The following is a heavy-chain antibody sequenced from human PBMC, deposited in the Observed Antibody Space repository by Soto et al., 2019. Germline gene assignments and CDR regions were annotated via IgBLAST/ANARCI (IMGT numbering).Heavy chain of an antibody. V-gene: IGHV3-15*01. D-gene: IGHD3-16*01. J-gene: IGHJ3*01. CDR3: TTDWGSGTHYARAFDV. CDR2: IRSNIDGATT. Sequence: EVLLVESGGGLVKPGGSLRLSCAASGFAFKYARMTWVRQAPGNGLEWVGHIRSNIDGATTAYAAPVKGRFTISRDESKNTVDMQMNNLLTEDTAVYYCTTDWGSGTHYARAFDVWGTGTMVTVSS. CDR1: GFAFKYAR.